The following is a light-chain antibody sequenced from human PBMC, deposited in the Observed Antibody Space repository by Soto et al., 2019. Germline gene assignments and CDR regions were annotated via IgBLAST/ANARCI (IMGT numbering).Light chain of an antibody. CDR1: QSISSW. V-gene: IGKV1-5*03. CDR3: QQYNSSPYT. J-gene: IGKJ2*01. CDR2: KAS. Sequence: DIQMTQSPSTLSASVGDRVTITCRASQSISSWLAWYQQKPGKAPKLLIYKASSLEGGVPSRFSGSGSGTEFTLTMSSLQPDDFATYYCQQYNSSPYTFGQGTKLEIK.